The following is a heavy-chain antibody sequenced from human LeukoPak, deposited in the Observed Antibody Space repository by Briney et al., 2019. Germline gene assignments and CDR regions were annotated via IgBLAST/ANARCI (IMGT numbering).Heavy chain of an antibody. CDR3: ARHQTATPRYCSGGSCYSGNWFDP. D-gene: IGHD2-15*01. J-gene: IGHJ5*02. CDR1: GGSISSSSYY. V-gene: IGHV4-39*01. Sequence: PSETLSLTCTVSGGSISSSSYYWGWIRQPPGKGLEWIGSIYYSGSTYYNPSLKSRVTISVDTSKNQFSLKLSSVTAADTAVYYCARHQTATPRYCSGGSCYSGNWFDPWGQGTLVTVSS. CDR2: IYYSGST.